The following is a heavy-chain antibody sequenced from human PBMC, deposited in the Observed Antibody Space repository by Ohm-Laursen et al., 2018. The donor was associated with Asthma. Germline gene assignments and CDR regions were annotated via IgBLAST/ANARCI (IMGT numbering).Heavy chain of an antibody. CDR3: ARGLPNYFDY. CDR1: GGSVSSGSYY. Sequence: SQTLSLTCTVSGGSVSSGSYYWSWIRQPPGKGLEWIGYIYYSGGTYYNPSLKSRVTISVDTSKNQFSLKLSSVTAADTAVYYCARGLPNYFDYWGQGTLVTVSS. V-gene: IGHV4-31*03. J-gene: IGHJ4*02. CDR2: IYYSGGT.